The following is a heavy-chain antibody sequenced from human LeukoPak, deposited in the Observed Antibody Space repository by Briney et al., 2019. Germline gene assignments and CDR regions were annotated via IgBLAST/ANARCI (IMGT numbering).Heavy chain of an antibody. D-gene: IGHD1-26*01. CDR3: ARARELLDFDY. J-gene: IGHJ4*02. V-gene: IGHV4-59*12. CDR2: IYYSGST. CDR1: GGSISSYY. Sequence: KASETLSLTCTVSGGSISSYYWSWIRQPPGKGLEWIGYIYYSGSTNYNPSLKSRVTISVDTSKNQFSLKLSSVTAADTAVYYCARARELLDFDYWGQGTLVTVSS.